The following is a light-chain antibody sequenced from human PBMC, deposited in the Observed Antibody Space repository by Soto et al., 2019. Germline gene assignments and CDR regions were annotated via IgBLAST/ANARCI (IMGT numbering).Light chain of an antibody. Sequence: EIVLTQSPGTLSLSPGERATLSCWASQSVSSTYLAWYQQKPGQAPRLLIYGASSRATGVPDRFSGSGSGTEFTLTISRLEPEDFAVYYCQQYGGSSYTFGQGTKLEIK. V-gene: IGKV3-20*01. CDR3: QQYGGSSYT. J-gene: IGKJ2*01. CDR1: QSVSSTY. CDR2: GAS.